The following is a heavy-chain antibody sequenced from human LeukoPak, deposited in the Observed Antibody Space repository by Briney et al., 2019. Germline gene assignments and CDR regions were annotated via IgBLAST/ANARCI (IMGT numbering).Heavy chain of an antibody. J-gene: IGHJ4*02. CDR2: IYYGGST. D-gene: IGHD3-16*02. CDR1: GGSISSYY. V-gene: IGHV4-59*05. Sequence: SETLSLTCTVSGGSISSYYWSWIRQPPGKGLEWIGSIYYGGSTYYNPSLKSRVTISVDTSKNQFSLKLSSVTAADTAVYYCARRRIMITFGGVIVGGIDYWGQGTLVTVSS. CDR3: ARRRIMITFGGVIVGGIDY.